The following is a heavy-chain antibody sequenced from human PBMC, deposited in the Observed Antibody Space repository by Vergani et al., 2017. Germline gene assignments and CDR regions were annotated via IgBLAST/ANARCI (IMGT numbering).Heavy chain of an antibody. CDR2: SIPILGIA. V-gene: IGHV1-69*02. CDR1: GGPFSSYT. J-gene: IGHJ4*02. Sequence: QVQLVQSGAEVKKPGSSVKVSCKASGGPFSSYTISWVRQAPGQGLVWMGRSIPILGIAHYAQKCQGRVTITADKSTSTAYMELSSLRSEDAAVYFCVHTSNDYGAYDYWGQGTLVTVSS. CDR3: VHTSNDYGAYDY. D-gene: IGHD4-17*01.